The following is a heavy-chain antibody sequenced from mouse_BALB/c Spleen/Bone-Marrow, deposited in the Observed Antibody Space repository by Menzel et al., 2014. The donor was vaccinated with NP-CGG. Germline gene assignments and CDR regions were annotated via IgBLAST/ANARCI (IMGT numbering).Heavy chain of an antibody. V-gene: IGHV5-12-1*01. CDR1: GFAFSSYD. CDR2: TSSGGGST. J-gene: IGHJ1*01. CDR3: ARRAYGNPRSYRYFDV. Sequence: EVHLVESGGGLVKPGGSLKLSCAASGFAFSSYDMSWVRQTPEKRLEWVAYTSSGGGSTYYPDTVKGRFTISRDNAKNTLYLQMSSLKSEDTAMYYCARRAYGNPRSYRYFDVWGAGNTVTVSS. D-gene: IGHD2-1*01.